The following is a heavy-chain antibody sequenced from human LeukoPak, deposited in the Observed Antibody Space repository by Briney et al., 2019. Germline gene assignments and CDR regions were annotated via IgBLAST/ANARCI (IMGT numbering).Heavy chain of an antibody. D-gene: IGHD3-16*02. CDR2: INNDGSST. CDR3: ARWDYVWGSYRHAYDY. J-gene: IGHJ4*02. Sequence: GGSLRLSCAASGFTFSSSLMHWVRQAPGKGLVWVSRINNDGSSTTYADSVKGRFTISRDNAKNTLYLQMNSLRAEDTAVYYCARWDYVWGSYRHAYDYWGQGTLVTVSS. V-gene: IGHV3-74*01. CDR1: GFTFSSSL.